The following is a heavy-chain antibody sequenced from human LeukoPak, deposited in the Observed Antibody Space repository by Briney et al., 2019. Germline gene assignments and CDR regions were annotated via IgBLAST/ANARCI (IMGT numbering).Heavy chain of an antibody. V-gene: IGHV3-23*01. CDR3: ARHRTWELLNYFDY. Sequence: GGSRRLSCAASGFTFSSYAMSWVRQAPGKGLEWVSAISGSGGSTYYADSVKGRFTISRDNSKNTLYLQMNSLRAEDTAVYYCARHRTWELLNYFDYWGQGTLVTVSS. CDR2: ISGSGGST. CDR1: GFTFSSYA. D-gene: IGHD1-26*01. J-gene: IGHJ4*02.